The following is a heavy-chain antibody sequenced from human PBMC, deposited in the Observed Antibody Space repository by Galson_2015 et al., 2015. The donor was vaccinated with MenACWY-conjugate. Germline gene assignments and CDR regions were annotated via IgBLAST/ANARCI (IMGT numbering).Heavy chain of an antibody. CDR1: GFTFSDYY. V-gene: IGHV3-11*06. D-gene: IGHD3-9*01. CDR2: TSGGSDYT. CDR3: TRETSEILAGFKFDPFDV. J-gene: IGHJ3*01. Sequence: SLRLSCAASGFTFSDYYMSWIRQAPGQGLEWLSHTSGGSDYTNYADSVRARFSISRDNAKNLLYLQMDSLRAEDTAVYYCTRETSEILAGFKFDPFDVWGQGTMVTVSS.